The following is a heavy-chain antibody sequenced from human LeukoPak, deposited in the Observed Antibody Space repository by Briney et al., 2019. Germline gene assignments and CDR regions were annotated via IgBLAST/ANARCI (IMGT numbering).Heavy chain of an antibody. CDR2: IYYSGST. D-gene: IGHD6-6*01. V-gene: IGHV4-59*08. CDR3: ATFVSSLYYFDY. Sequence: PSVTLSLTCTVSGGSISSYYWSWIRQPPGKGLEWIGYIYYSGSTNYNPSLKSRVTISVDTSKNQFSLKLSSVTAADTAVYYCATFVSSLYYFDYWGQGTLVTVSS. J-gene: IGHJ4*02. CDR1: GGSISSYY.